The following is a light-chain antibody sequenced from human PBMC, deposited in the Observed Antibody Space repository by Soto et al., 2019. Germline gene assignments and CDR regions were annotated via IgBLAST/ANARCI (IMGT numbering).Light chain of an antibody. Sequence: QSALTQPASVSGSPGQSITISCTGTSSDVGGYNYVSWYHQHPGKAPKLMIYEDSNRPSGVSNRFSGSKSGNTASLTISGLQAEDEADYYCSSYTSSSTVIFGGGTKVTVL. CDR2: EDS. V-gene: IGLV2-14*01. CDR3: SSYTSSSTVI. J-gene: IGLJ2*01. CDR1: SSDVGGYNY.